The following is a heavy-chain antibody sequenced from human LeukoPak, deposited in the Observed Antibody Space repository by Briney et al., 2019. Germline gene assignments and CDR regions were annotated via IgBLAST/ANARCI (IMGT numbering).Heavy chain of an antibody. CDR3: ARGSRITIFGVAKQNWFDP. CDR1: GFTFSSYS. CDR2: ISSSSSTI. D-gene: IGHD3-3*01. J-gene: IGHJ5*02. Sequence: PGGSLRLSCAASGFTFSSYSMSWVRQAPGEGLEWVSYISSSSSTIYYADSVKGRFTISRDNAKNSLYLQMNSLRAEDTAVYYCARGSRITIFGVAKQNWFDPWGQGTLVTVSS. V-gene: IGHV3-48*01.